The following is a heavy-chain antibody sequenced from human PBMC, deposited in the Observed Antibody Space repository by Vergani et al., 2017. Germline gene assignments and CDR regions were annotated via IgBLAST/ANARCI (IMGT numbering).Heavy chain of an antibody. CDR1: GFSFSDAW. CDR2: IEVGMYHGPT. V-gene: IGHV3-15*04. J-gene: IGHJ4*02. CDR3: TTDLPRSEGHGHDY. D-gene: IGHD2-15*01. Sequence: EVQLVESGGGLVKPGESLRLSCVASGFSFSDAWMGWVRQTPGKGLEWVGRIEVGMYHGPTAYATSVRGRFSIVRDDPKNAVYLQMNSLKTEDTAIYFCTTDLPRSEGHGHDYWGQGTLVTVSS.